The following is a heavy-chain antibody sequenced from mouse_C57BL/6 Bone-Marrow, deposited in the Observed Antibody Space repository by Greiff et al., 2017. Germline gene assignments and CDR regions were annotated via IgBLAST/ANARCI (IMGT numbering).Heavy chain of an antibody. CDR2: IYPGGGYT. J-gene: IGHJ4*01. CDR3: ARGVPYYAMDY. CDR1: GFNIKDYY. Sequence: QVQLQQSGAELVKPGASVKLSCTASGFNIKDYYIHWVKQRPGHGLEWIGDIYPGGGYTNYNEKFKGKATLTADKSSSTAYMQFSSLTSEDSAIYYCARGVPYYAMDYWGQGTSVTVSS. V-gene: IGHV1-63*01.